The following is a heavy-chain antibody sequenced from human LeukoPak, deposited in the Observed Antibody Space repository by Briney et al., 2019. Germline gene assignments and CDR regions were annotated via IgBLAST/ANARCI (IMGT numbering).Heavy chain of an antibody. V-gene: IGHV4-34*01. CDR2: LNHSGST. J-gene: IGHJ5*02. Sequence: SETLSLTCAVYGGSFSGYYWSWIRQPPGKGLEWIGELNHSGSTNYNPSLKSRVTISVDTSKNQFSLKLSSVTAADTAVYYCARSRGYGSGSSNWFDPWGQGTLVTVSS. D-gene: IGHD3-10*01. CDR1: GGSFSGYY. CDR3: ARSRGYGSGSSNWFDP.